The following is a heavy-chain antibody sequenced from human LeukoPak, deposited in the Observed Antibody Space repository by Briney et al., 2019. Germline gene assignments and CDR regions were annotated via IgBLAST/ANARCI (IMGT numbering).Heavy chain of an antibody. CDR3: ATSHGVIHILAAFDI. Sequence: GGSLRLSREPSGVTFSDYYMTCIRPAPGEGGEWVSYITSSGTTINYAESVKGRFPISRDNAKSSLSLQMNSLRAEDTAVYYCATSHGVIHILAAFDIWGQGTIVTVSS. V-gene: IGHV3-11*01. CDR2: ITSSGTTI. J-gene: IGHJ3*02. CDR1: GVTFSDYY. D-gene: IGHD3-22*01.